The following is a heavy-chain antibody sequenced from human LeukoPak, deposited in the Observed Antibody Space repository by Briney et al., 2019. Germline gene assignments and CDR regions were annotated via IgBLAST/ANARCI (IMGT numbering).Heavy chain of an antibody. J-gene: IGHJ4*02. V-gene: IGHV1-46*01. D-gene: IGHD1-1*01. Sequence: ASVKVSCKASGYTFTSYYMHWVRQPPGRGLEWMGIINPSGGSTSYAQKFQGRVTMTRDTSTSTVYMELSSLRSEDTAVYYCARDVGGATGTVELDYWGQGTLVTVSS. CDR2: INPSGGST. CDR3: ARDVGGATGTVELDY. CDR1: GYTFTSYY.